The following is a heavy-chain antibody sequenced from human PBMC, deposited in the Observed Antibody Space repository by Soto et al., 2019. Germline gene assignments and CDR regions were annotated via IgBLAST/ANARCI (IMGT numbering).Heavy chain of an antibody. D-gene: IGHD3-9*01. CDR1: GFTFTTYT. V-gene: IGHV3-23*01. Sequence: EVQLLESGGGLVQPGGSLRLSCAASGFTFTTYTMTWVRQAPGKGLEWVSAISGSGASTYYADSVKGRFTISRDNSKNTLYLQMNTLRAEDTAVYYCAKKLEYFDWSSYFDYWGQGTLVTVSS. CDR2: ISGSGAST. CDR3: AKKLEYFDWSSYFDY. J-gene: IGHJ4*02.